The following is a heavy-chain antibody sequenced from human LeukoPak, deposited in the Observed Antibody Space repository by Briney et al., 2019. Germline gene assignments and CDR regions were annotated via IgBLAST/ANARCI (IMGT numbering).Heavy chain of an antibody. Sequence: SETLSLTCTVSGGSISNYYWNWIRQPPGKGLEWIGYIYYSGTTNYNPSLKSRVTISVDTSKNQFSLKLSSVTAADTAVYYCARDDGSGIIRNWGQGTLVTVSS. CDR1: GGSISNYY. CDR3: ARDDGSGIIRN. V-gene: IGHV4-59*12. CDR2: IYYSGTT. J-gene: IGHJ4*02. D-gene: IGHD3-10*01.